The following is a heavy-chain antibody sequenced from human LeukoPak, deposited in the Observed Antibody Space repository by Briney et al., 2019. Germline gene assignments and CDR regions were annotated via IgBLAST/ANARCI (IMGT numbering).Heavy chain of an antibody. Sequence: PGGSLRLSCSASGFTFNNYALTWVRQTPGKGLECVSAISGDGVSPYYADSVRGRFTISRDNSKNTLYLQMNSLRAEDTAVYYCAKDLDSSGWYTPFDPWGKGTRVTVSS. J-gene: IGHJ5*02. CDR1: GFTFNNYA. V-gene: IGHV3-23*01. D-gene: IGHD6-19*01. CDR3: AKDLDSSGWYTPFDP. CDR2: ISGDGVSP.